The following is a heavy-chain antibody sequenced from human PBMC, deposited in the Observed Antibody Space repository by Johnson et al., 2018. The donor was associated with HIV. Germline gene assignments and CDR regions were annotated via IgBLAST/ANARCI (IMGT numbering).Heavy chain of an antibody. CDR1: GFTVSSNY. Sequence: MLLVESGGGLVQPGGSLRLSCAASGFTVSSNYMSWVRQAPGKGLEWVSVIYSGGTTYYADSVKGRFTISRDSSKNTLYLQMNSLRAEDTAVYYCARVQSLQWELLDGDAFDIWGQGTMVTVSS. CDR3: ARVQSLQWELLDGDAFDI. V-gene: IGHV3-66*01. J-gene: IGHJ3*02. D-gene: IGHD1-26*01. CDR2: IYSGGTT.